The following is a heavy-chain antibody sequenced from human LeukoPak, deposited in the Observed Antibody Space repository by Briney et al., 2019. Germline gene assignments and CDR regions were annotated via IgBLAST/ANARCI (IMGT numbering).Heavy chain of an antibody. CDR1: GFTFSSYA. V-gene: IGHV3-23*01. D-gene: IGHD3-22*01. CDR3: AKVAAPPHYYDSSGYNY. CDR2: ISGSGGST. J-gene: IGHJ4*02. Sequence: GGSLRLPCAASGFTFSSYAMSWVRRAPGKGLEWVSAISGSGGSTYYADSVKGRFTISRDNSKNTLYLQMNSLRAEDTAVYYCAKVAAPPHYYDSSGYNYWGQGTLVTVSS.